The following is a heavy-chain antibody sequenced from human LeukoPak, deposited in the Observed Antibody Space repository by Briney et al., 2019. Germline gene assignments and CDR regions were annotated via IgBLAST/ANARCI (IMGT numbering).Heavy chain of an antibody. CDR2: IIPIFGTA. J-gene: IGHJ4*02. V-gene: IGHV1-69*13. CDR3: ARDPFPSGWYGYFDY. CDR1: GGTFSSYA. Sequence: SVKVSCKASGGTFSSYAIGWVRQAPGQGLEWMGGIIPIFGTANYAQKFQGRVTITADESTSTAYMELSSLRSEDTAVYYCARDPFPSGWYGYFDYWGQGALVTVSS. D-gene: IGHD6-19*01.